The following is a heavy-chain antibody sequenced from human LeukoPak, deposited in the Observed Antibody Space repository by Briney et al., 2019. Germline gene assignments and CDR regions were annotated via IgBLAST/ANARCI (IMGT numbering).Heavy chain of an antibody. J-gene: IGHJ4*02. CDR3: ARSVYGAVAGTKD. V-gene: IGHV3-9*01. D-gene: IGHD6-19*01. CDR2: ISWNSGSI. Sequence: GRSLRLSCAASGFTFDDYAMHWVRQAPGKGLEWVSGISWNSGSIGYADSVKGRFTISRDNAKNSLYLQMNSLRAEDTAVYYCARSVYGAVAGTKDWGQGTLVTVSS. CDR1: GFTFDDYA.